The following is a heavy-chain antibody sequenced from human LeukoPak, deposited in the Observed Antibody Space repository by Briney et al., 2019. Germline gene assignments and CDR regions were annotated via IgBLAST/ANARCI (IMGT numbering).Heavy chain of an antibody. CDR2: ISGSDGST. Sequence: GGSLRLSCAASGFTFSSYAMSWVRQAPGKGLEWVFAISGSDGSTYYADSVKGRFTISRDSSKNTLYLQMNSLRAEDTAVYYCAKNYDSSGYYPGPFGYWGQGTLVTVSS. CDR3: AKNYDSSGYYPGPFGY. CDR1: GFTFSSYA. J-gene: IGHJ4*02. V-gene: IGHV3-23*01. D-gene: IGHD3-22*01.